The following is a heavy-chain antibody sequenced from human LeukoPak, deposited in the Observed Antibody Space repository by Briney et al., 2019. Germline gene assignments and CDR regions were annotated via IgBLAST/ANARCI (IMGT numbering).Heavy chain of an antibody. CDR3: ARDRSRPNPFFDS. D-gene: IGHD6-13*01. CDR2: IHYRGST. V-gene: IGHV4-30-4*01. Sequence: SETLSLTCTVSGDSTSNGDYYWSWIRQPPGKGLEWIGYIHYRGSTFYNPSLKSRVTMSVDTSKNQFSLKLSSVTAADTAVYYCARDRSRPNPFFDSWGQGTLVTVSS. J-gene: IGHJ4*02. CDR1: GDSTSNGDYY.